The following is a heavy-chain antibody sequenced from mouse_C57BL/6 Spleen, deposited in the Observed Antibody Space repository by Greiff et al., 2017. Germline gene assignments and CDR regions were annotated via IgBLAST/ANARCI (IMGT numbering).Heavy chain of an antibody. J-gene: IGHJ4*01. CDR3: ARDGFYYGSSYAMDY. Sequence: EVQLQESGPELVKPGASVKMSCKASGYTFTDYNMHWVKQSHGKSLEWIGYINPNNGGTSYNQKFKGKATLTVNKSSSTAYMELRSLTSEDSAVYYCARDGFYYGSSYAMDYWGQGTSVTVSS. CDR1: GYTFTDYN. V-gene: IGHV1-22*01. D-gene: IGHD1-1*01. CDR2: INPNNGGT.